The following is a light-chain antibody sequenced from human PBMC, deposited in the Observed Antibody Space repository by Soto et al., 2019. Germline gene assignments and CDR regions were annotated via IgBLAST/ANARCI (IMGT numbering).Light chain of an antibody. CDR1: SSDVGGYNY. J-gene: IGLJ1*01. V-gene: IGLV2-8*01. CDR3: SSYAGSNNPFV. CDR2: EVS. Sequence: QSALTQPPSASGSPGQSVTISCTGTSSDVGGYNYVSWYQQHPGKAPKPMIYEVSKRPSGVPDRFSGSKSGNTASLTVSGLQAEDEADYYCSSYAGSNNPFVFGTGTKVTVL.